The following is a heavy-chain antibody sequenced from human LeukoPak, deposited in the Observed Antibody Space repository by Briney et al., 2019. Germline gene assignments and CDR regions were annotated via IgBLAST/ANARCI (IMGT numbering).Heavy chain of an antibody. V-gene: IGHV3-7*01. CDR2: IKQDGSEK. Sequence: PGGSLRLSCAASGFTFSSYWMSWVRQAPGKGLEWVANIKQDGSEKYYVDSVKGRFTISRDNAKNSLYLQMNSLRAEDTAVYYCARVLGGGYYPFDYWGQGTLVTVSS. CDR1: GFTFSSYW. J-gene: IGHJ4*02. D-gene: IGHD1-26*01. CDR3: ARVLGGGYYPFDY.